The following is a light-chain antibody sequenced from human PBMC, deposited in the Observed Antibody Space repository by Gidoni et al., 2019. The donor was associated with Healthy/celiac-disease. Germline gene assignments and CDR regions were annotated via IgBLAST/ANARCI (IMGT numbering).Light chain of an antibody. Sequence: QPVLTQPPSASGTPGQRVTIPCSGSSSNIGSNTVNWYQQLPGTAPKLLNYSNNQRPSGVPDRFSGSKSGTSASLAISGLQSEDEADYYCAAWDDSLNGVVFGGGTKLTVL. J-gene: IGLJ2*01. V-gene: IGLV1-44*01. CDR1: SSNIGSNT. CDR3: AAWDDSLNGVV. CDR2: SNN.